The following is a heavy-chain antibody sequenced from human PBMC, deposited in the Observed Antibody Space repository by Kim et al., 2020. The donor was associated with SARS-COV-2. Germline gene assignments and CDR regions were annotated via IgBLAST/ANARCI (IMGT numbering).Heavy chain of an antibody. CDR3: ARNQAGPGTLFGP. Sequence: GGSLRLSCAASGFTFSSYGMHWVRQPPRKGLEWVASISSSGSDTFYADSVKGRFTISRDNAKNSLYLQMNSLRAEDTGIYYCARNQAGPGTLFGPWGQGSVVTVPS. D-gene: IGHD3-10*01. CDR2: ISSSGSDT. J-gene: IGHJ5*02. CDR1: GFTFSSYG. V-gene: IGHV3-21*01.